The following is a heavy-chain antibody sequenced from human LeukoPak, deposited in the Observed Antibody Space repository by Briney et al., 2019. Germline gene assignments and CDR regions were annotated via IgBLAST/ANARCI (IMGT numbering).Heavy chain of an antibody. CDR2: ISGSGGST. CDR3: ANLSGPDASNAPNYYGSGSYYGPFDY. CDR1: GFTFSSYA. V-gene: IGHV3-23*01. Sequence: PGGSLRLSCAASGFTFSSYAMSWVRQAPGKGLEWVSAISGSGGSTYYADSVKGRFTISRDNSKNTLYLQMNSLRAEDTAVYYCANLSGPDASNAPNYYGSGSYYGPFDYWGQGTLVTVSS. J-gene: IGHJ4*02. D-gene: IGHD3-10*01.